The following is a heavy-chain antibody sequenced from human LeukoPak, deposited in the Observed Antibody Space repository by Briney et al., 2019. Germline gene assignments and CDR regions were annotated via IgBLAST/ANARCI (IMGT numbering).Heavy chain of an antibody. V-gene: IGHV4-39*01. Sequence: AETLSLTCTVSGGSISSSSYYWGWIRQPPGKGLEGIGSIYYSGSTYYNPSLNSRATISVHTSKTQFSLKLSSVTAADTAVYYCARQIRTSFRQKQQLVGGWFDPWGQGTLVTVSS. CDR3: ARQIRTSFRQKQQLVGGWFDP. J-gene: IGHJ5*02. D-gene: IGHD6-13*01. CDR1: GGSISSSSYY. CDR2: IYYSGST.